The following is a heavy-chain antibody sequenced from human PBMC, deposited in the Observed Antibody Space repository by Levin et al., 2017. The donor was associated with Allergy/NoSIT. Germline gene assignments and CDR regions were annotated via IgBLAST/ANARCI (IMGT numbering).Heavy chain of an antibody. J-gene: IGHJ4*02. Sequence: PWASVKVSCAASGFTVSSNYMSWVRQAPGKGLEWVSVIYSGGSTYYADSVKGRFTISRDNSKNTLYLQMNSLRAEDTAVYYCAMGSGDYWGQGTLVTVSS. CDR1: GFTVSSNY. CDR3: AMGSGDY. V-gene: IGHV3-66*02. D-gene: IGHD6-25*01. CDR2: IYSGGST.